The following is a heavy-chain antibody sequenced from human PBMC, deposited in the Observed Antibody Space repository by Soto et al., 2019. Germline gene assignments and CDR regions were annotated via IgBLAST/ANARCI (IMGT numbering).Heavy chain of an antibody. J-gene: IGHJ4*02. CDR1: GYTLSDLS. V-gene: IGHV1-24*01. Sequence: ASVKVSCKVSGYTLSDLSMHWVRQAPGKGLEWMGGYDPEDGEIIYAQKFQGRVTMIEDRLSDTAYMELRSLRSDDTAVYYCARDARLGGTTLFSGYWGQGTLVTVSS. CDR2: YDPEDGEI. D-gene: IGHD1-1*01. CDR3: ARDARLGGTTLFSGY.